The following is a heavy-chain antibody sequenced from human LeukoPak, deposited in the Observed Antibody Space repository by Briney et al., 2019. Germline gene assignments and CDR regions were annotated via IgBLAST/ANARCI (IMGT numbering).Heavy chain of an antibody. Sequence: GGSLRLPCATSGFTFSNAWINWVRQAPGKGLKWVGRIKSKTDGGTTDYAAPVKGRFTISRDDLKNTLYLQMNSLKTEDTAVYYCTTYTGPHDYWGQGTLVTVSS. V-gene: IGHV3-15*07. D-gene: IGHD1-14*01. CDR1: GFTFSNAW. J-gene: IGHJ4*02. CDR2: IKSKTDGGTT. CDR3: TTYTGPHDY.